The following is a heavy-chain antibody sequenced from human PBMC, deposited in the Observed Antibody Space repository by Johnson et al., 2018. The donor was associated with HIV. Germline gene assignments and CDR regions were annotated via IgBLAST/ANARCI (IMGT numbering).Heavy chain of an antibody. Sequence: QVLLVESGGGVVQPGRSLRLSCAASGFTFSSYAMHWVRQAPGKGLDWVAFIRYDGSNKYYADSVKGRFTISRDNSKNTLYLQMNSLRAEDSAVYYCATLWFGEVSVYDAFDVWGQGTMVTVSS. J-gene: IGHJ3*01. D-gene: IGHD3-10*01. CDR2: IRYDGSNK. CDR1: GFTFSSYA. V-gene: IGHV3-30*02. CDR3: ATLWFGEVSVYDAFDV.